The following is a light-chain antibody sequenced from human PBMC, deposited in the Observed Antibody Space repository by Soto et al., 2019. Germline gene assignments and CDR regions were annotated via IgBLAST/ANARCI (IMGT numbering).Light chain of an antibody. Sequence: AIRMTQSPSSLSASTGDRVTITYRASQGISSYLAWYQQKPGKAPKLLIYAASTLQSGVPSRFSGSGSGTDFTLTISCLQSEDFATYYCQQYYSYPWTFGKGTKVEIK. CDR3: QQYYSYPWT. CDR1: QGISSY. J-gene: IGKJ1*01. V-gene: IGKV1-8*01. CDR2: AAS.